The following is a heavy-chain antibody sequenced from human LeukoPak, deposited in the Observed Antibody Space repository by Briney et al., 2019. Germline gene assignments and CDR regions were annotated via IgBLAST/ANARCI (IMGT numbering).Heavy chain of an antibody. Sequence: PSETLSLTCAVYGGSFSGYYWSWIRQPPGKGLEWIGEINHSGSTNYNPSPKSRVTISVDTSKNQFSLKLSSVTAADTAVYYCASVDTAMFYYFDYWGQGTLVTVSS. CDR1: GGSFSGYY. V-gene: IGHV4-34*01. J-gene: IGHJ4*02. CDR2: INHSGST. CDR3: ASVDTAMFYYFDY. D-gene: IGHD5-18*01.